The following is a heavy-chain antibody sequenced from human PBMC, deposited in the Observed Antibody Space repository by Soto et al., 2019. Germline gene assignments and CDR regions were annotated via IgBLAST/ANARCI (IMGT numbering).Heavy chain of an antibody. CDR3: SRLQRSGDGYDY. CDR1: GLSFWIYV. CDR2: VRAKAYGGTT. J-gene: IGHJ4*02. Sequence: PQRHRWTAGGLSFWIYVVSGLLQTPGKGLEWIGLVRAKAYGGTTEYAASVKGRFIISRDDPKSIAYLQMDSLKTEDTAVYYCSRLQRSGDGYDYWGQGSLVTVSS. D-gene: IGHD3-10*01. V-gene: IGHV3-49*03.